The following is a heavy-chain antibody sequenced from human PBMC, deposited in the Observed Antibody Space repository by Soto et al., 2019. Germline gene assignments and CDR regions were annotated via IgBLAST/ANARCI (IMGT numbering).Heavy chain of an antibody. D-gene: IGHD3-22*01. CDR1: GDTFSSYD. CDR3: ARVGPAHYYDSSGYYSPLDY. J-gene: IGHJ4*02. CDR2: IIPMFGTA. Sequence: QVQLVQSGAEVKKPGSSVKVSCKASGDTFSSYDINWVRQAPGQGLEWMGGIIPMFGTANYAQKFKGRVTITAGESTSTVYMELSSLRSEDTAVYYCARVGPAHYYDSSGYYSPLDYWGQGTLVTGSS. V-gene: IGHV1-69*01.